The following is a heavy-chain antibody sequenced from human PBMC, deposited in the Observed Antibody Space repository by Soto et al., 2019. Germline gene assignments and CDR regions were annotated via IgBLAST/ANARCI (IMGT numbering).Heavy chain of an antibody. CDR2: IYYSGST. Sequence: SETLSLTCTVSGGSISSGDYYWSWIRQPPGKGLEWIGYIYYSGSTYYNPSLKSRVTMSVDTSKNQFSLKLSSVTAADTAVYYCAGRTSLTSVEIFSGGLSGYNWVDPWGRGTLVTVSS. CDR1: GGSISSGDYY. J-gene: IGHJ5*01. D-gene: IGHD3-3*01. V-gene: IGHV4-30-4*01. CDR3: AGRTSLTSVEIFSGGLSGYNWVDP.